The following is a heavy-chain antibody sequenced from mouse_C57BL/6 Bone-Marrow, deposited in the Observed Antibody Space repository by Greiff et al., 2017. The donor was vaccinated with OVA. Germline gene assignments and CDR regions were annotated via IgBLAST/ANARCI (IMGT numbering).Heavy chain of an antibody. J-gene: IGHJ3*01. CDR1: GYTFTSYW. CDR2: IDPSDSYT. Sequence: QVQLQQPGAELVMPGASVKLSCKASGYTFTSYWMHWVKQRPGQGLEWIGEIDPSDSYTNYNQKCKGKSTLTVDKSSSTAYMQLSSLKSEDSAVYYCARKEGDSSKAYWGQGTLVTVSA. CDR3: ARKEGDSSKAY. V-gene: IGHV1-69*01. D-gene: IGHD3-2*02.